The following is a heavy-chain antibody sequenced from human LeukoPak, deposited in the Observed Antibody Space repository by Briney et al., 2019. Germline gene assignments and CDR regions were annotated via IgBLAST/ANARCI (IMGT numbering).Heavy chain of an antibody. CDR2: IYYSGST. Sequence: SETLSLTRTVSGGSISSYYWSWIRQPPGKGLEWIGYIYYSGSTNYNPSLKSRVTISVDTSKNQFSLKLSSVTAADTAVYYCARDSGLYYGMDVWGQGTTVTVSS. CDR3: ARDSGLYYGMDV. D-gene: IGHD5-12*01. V-gene: IGHV4-59*01. CDR1: GGSISSYY. J-gene: IGHJ6*02.